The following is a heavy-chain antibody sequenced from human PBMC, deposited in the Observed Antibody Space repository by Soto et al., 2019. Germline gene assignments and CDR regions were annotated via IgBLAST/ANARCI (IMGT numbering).Heavy chain of an antibody. CDR3: AKDLQSYGDYDYYCYGMDV. CDR1: GFTFSTYG. V-gene: IGHV3-30*18. Sequence: QVQLVESGGGEVQPGRSLTISCAASGFTFSTYGMHWVRQTPGKGLEWVAVISYDGTNQFYSDSVKGRFTIYRDNFKNTLTLQMNSRRADDTSVYSCAKDLQSYGDYDYYCYGMDVWGLGTRVTVSS. CDR2: ISYDGTNQ. D-gene: IGHD4-17*01. J-gene: IGHJ6*02.